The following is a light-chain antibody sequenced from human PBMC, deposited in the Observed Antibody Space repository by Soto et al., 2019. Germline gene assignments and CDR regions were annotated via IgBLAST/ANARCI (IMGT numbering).Light chain of an antibody. J-gene: IGLJ1*01. CDR3: QSYDSSLTV. V-gene: IGLV1-40*01. Sequence: QSVLTQPPSVSGAPGQRVTISCSGSISNIGAGYDVHWYQQLPGKAPKLLIYANNNRPSGVPDLFSGSKSVTSASLAIAGLQAEDEADYYCQSYDSSLTVFGTGTKLTVL. CDR2: ANN. CDR1: ISNIGAGYD.